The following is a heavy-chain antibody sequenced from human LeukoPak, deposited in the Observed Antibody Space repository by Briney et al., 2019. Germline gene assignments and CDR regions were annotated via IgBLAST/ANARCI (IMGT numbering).Heavy chain of an antibody. CDR2: INYSGST. D-gene: IGHD1-26*01. CDR3: ARRKYSGSYYWFDP. Sequence: PSETLSLTCTVSGGSTSSSSYYWDWIRQPPGRGLEWIGSINYSGSTYYNPSLRSRVTISVDTSKNQFSLKLTSLTAADTAVYYCARRKYSGSYYWFDPWGQGTLVTVSS. CDR1: GGSTSSSSYY. J-gene: IGHJ5*02. V-gene: IGHV4-39*01.